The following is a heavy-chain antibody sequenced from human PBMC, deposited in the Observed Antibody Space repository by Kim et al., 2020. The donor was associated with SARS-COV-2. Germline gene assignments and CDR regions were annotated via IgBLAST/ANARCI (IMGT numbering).Heavy chain of an antibody. CDR3: ARENYDNSGLDY. V-gene: IGHV4-31*03. Sequence: SETLSLTCTVSGGSISSGGYYWSWICQHPGKGLEWIGYTYYSGSTYYNPSLKSRVTISVDTSKNQFSLELSSVTAADTAVYYCARENYDNSGLDYWGQGTLVTVSS. CDR1: GGSISSGGYY. J-gene: IGHJ4*02. CDR2: TYYSGST. D-gene: IGHD3-22*01.